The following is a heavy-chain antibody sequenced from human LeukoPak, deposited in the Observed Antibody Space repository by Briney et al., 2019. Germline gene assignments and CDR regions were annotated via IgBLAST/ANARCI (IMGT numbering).Heavy chain of an antibody. CDR1: GYTFTGYY. D-gene: IGHD6-6*01. J-gene: IGHJ4*02. V-gene: IGHV1-2*02. CDR2: INPNSAGT. Sequence: ASVKVSCKASGYTFTGYYMHWVRQAPGQGLGWMGWINPNSAGTNYAQKFQGRVTMTRDTSISTAYMELSRLRSDDTAVYYCARSKYSSSSGPDYWGQGTLVTVSS. CDR3: ARSKYSSSSGPDY.